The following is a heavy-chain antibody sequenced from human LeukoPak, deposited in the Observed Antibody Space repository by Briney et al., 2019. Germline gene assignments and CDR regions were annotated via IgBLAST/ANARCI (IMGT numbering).Heavy chain of an antibody. V-gene: IGHV4-59*01. CDR2: IYSSGST. J-gene: IGHJ4*02. Sequence: SETLSLTCTVSGVSISGYYWSWIRQPPGKGLEWIGYIYSSGSTSYNPSLKSRVTISVDTSKNQFSLKLSSVTAADTAVYYCARQAYCSSTSCYPFHYWGQGTLVTVSS. D-gene: IGHD2-2*01. CDR3: ARQAYCSSTSCYPFHY. CDR1: GVSISGYY.